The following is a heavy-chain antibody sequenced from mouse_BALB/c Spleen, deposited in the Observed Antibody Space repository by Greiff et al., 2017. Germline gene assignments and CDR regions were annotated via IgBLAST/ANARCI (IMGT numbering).Heavy chain of an antibody. J-gene: IGHJ3*01. CDR2: ISYDGSN. CDR1: GYSITSGYY. CDR3: ARGVYDHDGGFAY. V-gene: IGHV3-6*02. Sequence: ESGPGLVKPSQSLSLTCSVTGYSITSGYYWNWIRQFPGNKLEWMGYISYDGSNNYNPSLKNRISITRDTSKNQFFLKLNSVTTEDTATYYCARGVYDHDGGFAYWGQGTLVTVSA. D-gene: IGHD2-4*01.